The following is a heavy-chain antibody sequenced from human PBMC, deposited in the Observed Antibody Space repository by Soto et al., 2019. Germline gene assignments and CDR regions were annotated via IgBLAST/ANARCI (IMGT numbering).Heavy chain of an antibody. V-gene: IGHV3-21*01. Sequence: EVQLVESGGGLVKPGGSLRLSCAASGFTFSSYSMNWVRQAPGKGLEWVSSISSSSSYIYYADSVKGRFTISRDNAKNSLDMKMYSLRAEDMAVYYCARGCTTVTTIGGPGTLVTVSS. CDR2: ISSSSSYI. J-gene: IGHJ4*02. CDR3: ARGCTTVTTI. CDR1: GFTFSSYS. D-gene: IGHD4-17*01.